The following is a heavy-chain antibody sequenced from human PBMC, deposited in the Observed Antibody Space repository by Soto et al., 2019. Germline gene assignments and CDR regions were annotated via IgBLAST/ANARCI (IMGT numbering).Heavy chain of an antibody. D-gene: IGHD4-17*01. CDR2: IYYSGST. CDR3: ARSPEATVTAFDY. CDR1: GGSISSGGYY. J-gene: IGHJ4*02. Sequence: QVQLQESGPGLVKPSQTLSLTCTVSGGSISSGGYYWSWIRQHPGKGLEWIGYIYYSGSTYYNPSPKRRVTISVDTSKNQFSLKLSSVTAADTAVYYCARSPEATVTAFDYCGQGTLVTVSS. V-gene: IGHV4-31*03.